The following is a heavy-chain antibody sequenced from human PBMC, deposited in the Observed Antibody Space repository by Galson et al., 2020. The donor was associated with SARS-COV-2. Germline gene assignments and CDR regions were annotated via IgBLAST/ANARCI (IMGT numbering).Heavy chain of an antibody. CDR2: INPNSGGT. D-gene: IGHD2-15*01. Sequence: ASVTVSCKASGYTFTGYYMHWVRQAPGQGLEWMGWINPNSGGTHYAQKFQGRVTMTRDTSISTAYMELSRLRSDDTAVYYCARGVYCSGGSCHPHSSHYYYGMDVWGQGTTVTVSS. V-gene: IGHV1-2*02. CDR1: GYTFTGYY. CDR3: ARGVYCSGGSCHPHSSHYYYGMDV. J-gene: IGHJ6*02.